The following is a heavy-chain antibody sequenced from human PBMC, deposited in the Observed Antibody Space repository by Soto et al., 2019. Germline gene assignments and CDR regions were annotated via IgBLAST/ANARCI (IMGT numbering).Heavy chain of an antibody. D-gene: IGHD3-22*01. Sequence: SETLSLTCTVSGGSISSGGYYWSWIRQHPGKGLEWIGYIYYSGSTYYNPSLKSRVTISVDTSKNQFSLKLSSVTAADTAVYYCPSNYDSSGFYPFDPWGQGTLVTVSS. CDR3: PSNYDSSGFYPFDP. J-gene: IGHJ5*02. V-gene: IGHV4-31*03. CDR1: GGSISSGGYY. CDR2: IYYSGST.